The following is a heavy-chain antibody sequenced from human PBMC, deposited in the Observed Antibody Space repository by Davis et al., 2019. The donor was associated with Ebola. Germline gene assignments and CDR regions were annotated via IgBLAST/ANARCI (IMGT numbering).Heavy chain of an antibody. CDR2: IIPILGIA. CDR1: GGTFSSYA. D-gene: IGHD5-18*01. Sequence: SVKVSCKASGGTFSSYAISWVRQAPGQGLEWMGRIIPILGIANYAQKFQGRVTITADKSTSTAYMELSSLRSEDTAVYYCARGQGYSYGYYYYYYYGMDVWGQGTTVTVSS. V-gene: IGHV1-69*04. CDR3: ARGQGYSYGYYYYYYYGMDV. J-gene: IGHJ6*02.